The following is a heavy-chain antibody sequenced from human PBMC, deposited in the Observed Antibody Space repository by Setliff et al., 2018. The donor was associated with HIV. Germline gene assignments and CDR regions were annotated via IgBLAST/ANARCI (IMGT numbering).Heavy chain of an antibody. J-gene: IGHJ4*02. D-gene: IGHD3-22*01. CDR1: GYTFTNYA. CDR2: INAGNGDT. CDR3: AKDRYYDSSGSPFDY. V-gene: IGHV1-3*01. Sequence: ASVKVSCKASGYTFTNYAIHWVRQAPGQRLEWMGWINAGNGDTKYSQKFQGRVTISTGTSNNQFSLTLSSVTAADTAVYYCAKDRYYDSSGSPFDYWGQGTLVTVSS.